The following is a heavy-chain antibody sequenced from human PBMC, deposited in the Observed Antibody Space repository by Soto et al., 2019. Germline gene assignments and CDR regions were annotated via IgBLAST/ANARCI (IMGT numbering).Heavy chain of an antibody. Sequence: ELHLEASGGGLVQPGGSLRLSCVASGSSVSTFGMNWVRQAPGEGLEWVAYISSSSTTIFYGGSVKGRFTASRDNAENSMYLEMNNLRVEDTAIYYCARDKGGSVAGFNWFDPWGHGTLVTVSS. CDR1: GSSVSTFG. CDR2: ISSSSTTI. J-gene: IGHJ5*02. V-gene: IGHV3-48*01. D-gene: IGHD6-19*01. CDR3: ARDKGGSVAGFNWFDP.